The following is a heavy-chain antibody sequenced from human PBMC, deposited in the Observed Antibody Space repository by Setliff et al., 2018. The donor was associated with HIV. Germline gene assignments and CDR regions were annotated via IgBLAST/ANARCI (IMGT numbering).Heavy chain of an antibody. J-gene: IGHJ1*01. CDR3: ATNVRVPGSSLDS. CDR2: IRNKFNSLAT. CDR1: GFTFSHYG. V-gene: IGHV3-73*01. Sequence: GGSLRLSCAASGFTFSHYGMHWVRQAPGKGLEWVGRIRNKFNSLATQYGESLEGRFTISRDDSKNTAYLQMRSLKTDDTAVYFCATNVRVPGSSLDSWGPGSLVTVSS. D-gene: IGHD6-19*01.